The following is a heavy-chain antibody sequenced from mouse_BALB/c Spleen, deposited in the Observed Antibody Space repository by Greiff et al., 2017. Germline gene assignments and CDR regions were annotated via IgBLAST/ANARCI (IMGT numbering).Heavy chain of an antibody. CDR2: IWAGGST. CDR1: GFSLTSYG. J-gene: IGHJ3*01. V-gene: IGHV2-9*02. D-gene: IGHD3-2*02. Sequence: VQLQQSGPGLVAPSQSLSITCTVSGFSLTSYGVHWVRQPPGKGLEWLGVIWAGGSTNYNSALMSRLSISKDNSKSQVFLKMNSLQTDDTAMYYCARDQGTVPSWFAYWGQGTLVTVSA. CDR3: ARDQGTVPSWFAY.